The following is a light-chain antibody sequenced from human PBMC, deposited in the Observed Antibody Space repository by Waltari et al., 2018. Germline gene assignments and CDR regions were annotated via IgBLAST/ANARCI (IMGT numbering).Light chain of an antibody. V-gene: IGLV1-40*01. CDR1: SSNIGVHSA. CDR3: QSYDSSLSAVV. J-gene: IGLJ3*02. CDR2: GNS. Sequence: QSVLTQPPSVSGAPGQRFTISCTGGSSNIGVHSAVPWYQQLPGTAPKLLIYGNSNRPSGVPDRFSGAKSGTSASLAITGLQTKDEAVYYCQSYDSSLSAVVFGGGTKLTVL.